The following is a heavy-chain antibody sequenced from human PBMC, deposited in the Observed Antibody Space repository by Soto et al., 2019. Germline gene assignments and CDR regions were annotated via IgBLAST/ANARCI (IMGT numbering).Heavy chain of an antibody. CDR1: GGSISSYY. D-gene: IGHD1-26*01. Sequence: AETLSLTCTVSGGSISSYYWSWIRQPPGKGLEWIGYIYYSGSTNYNPSLKSRVTISVDTSKNQFSLKLSSVTAADTAVYYCARDRVGYGMDVWGQGTTVTVSS. CDR2: IYYSGST. J-gene: IGHJ6*02. V-gene: IGHV4-59*01. CDR3: ARDRVGYGMDV.